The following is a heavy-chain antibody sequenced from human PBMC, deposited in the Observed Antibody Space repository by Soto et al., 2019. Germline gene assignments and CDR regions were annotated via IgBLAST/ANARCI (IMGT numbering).Heavy chain of an antibody. Sequence: SETLSLTCTVSGCSISGHYWTWIRQPPGKGLEWIGYIYYSGSTNYNPSLRRRVTISVDSSKNQFSLKLSSVTAADTAVYNCARVTTVYYNSSGYFDWYFDLWGRGTLVTVSS. CDR1: GCSISGHY. CDR3: ARVTTVYYNSSGYFDWYFDL. D-gene: IGHD3-22*01. V-gene: IGHV4-59*11. J-gene: IGHJ2*01. CDR2: IYYSGST.